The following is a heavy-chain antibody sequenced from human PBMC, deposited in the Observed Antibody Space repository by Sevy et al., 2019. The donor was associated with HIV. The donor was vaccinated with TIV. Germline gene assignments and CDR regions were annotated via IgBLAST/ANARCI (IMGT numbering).Heavy chain of an antibody. CDR2: ISYSSSSI. Sequence: GGSLRLSCAASGFTFSDYYMSWIRQAPGKGLECVSYISYSSSSIYYADSVKGRFSISRDNAKNSLYLQMNSLRAEDTAVYYCARVPRGYSYGFDYWGQGTLVTVSS. CDR3: ARVPRGYSYGFDY. CDR1: GFTFSDYY. V-gene: IGHV3-11*01. J-gene: IGHJ4*02. D-gene: IGHD5-18*01.